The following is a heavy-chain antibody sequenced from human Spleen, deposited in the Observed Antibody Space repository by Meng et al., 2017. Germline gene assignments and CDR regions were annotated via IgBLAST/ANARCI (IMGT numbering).Heavy chain of an antibody. V-gene: IGHV1-2*06. CDR1: GYTFTGYY. Sequence: ASVKVSCKASGYTFTGYYMHWVRQAPGQGLEWMGRINPNSGGTNNAQKFQGRVTMTRDTSISTAYRELSRLRSDDTAVYYCARYEVYCGGDCLYNWFDPWGQGTLVTVSS. CDR3: ARYEVYCGGDCLYNWFDP. CDR2: INPNSGGT. J-gene: IGHJ5*02. D-gene: IGHD2-21*02.